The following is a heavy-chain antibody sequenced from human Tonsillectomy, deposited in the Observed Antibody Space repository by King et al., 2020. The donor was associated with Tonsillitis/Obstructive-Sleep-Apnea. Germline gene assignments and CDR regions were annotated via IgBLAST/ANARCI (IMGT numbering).Heavy chain of an antibody. V-gene: IGHV3-30*18. CDR1: GFTFSTYV. CDR2: ISYAGSNK. Sequence: QVQLVESGGGVVQPGRSLRLSCAASGFTFSTYVMHWVRQTPGKGLEWVAVISYAGSNKYYADSVKGRFTISRDNSKNTLYLQMNSLRAEDSAVYYCAKVVVVTASYYYYAMDVWGQGTTVTVSS. J-gene: IGHJ6*02. D-gene: IGHD2-21*02. CDR3: AKVVVVTASYYYYAMDV.